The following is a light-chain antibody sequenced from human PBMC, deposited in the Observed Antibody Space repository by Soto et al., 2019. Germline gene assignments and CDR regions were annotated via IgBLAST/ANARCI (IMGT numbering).Light chain of an antibody. V-gene: IGLV2-14*01. CDR2: DVS. CDR1: SSDVGGYNY. CDR3: SSYTSSSTLV. Sequence: QSVLTQPASGSGSPGQSITISCTGTSSDVGGYNYVSWYQQHPGKAPKLMIYDVSNRPSGVSNRFSGSKSGNTASLTISGLQPEDEADYYCSSYTSSSTLVFGGGT. J-gene: IGLJ2*01.